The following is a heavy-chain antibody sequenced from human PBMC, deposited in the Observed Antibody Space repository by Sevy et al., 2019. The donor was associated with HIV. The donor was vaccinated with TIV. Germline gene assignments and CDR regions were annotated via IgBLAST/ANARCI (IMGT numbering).Heavy chain of an antibody. J-gene: IGHJ4*02. V-gene: IGHV3-23*01. Sequence: GGSLRLSCAASGFSFSNYAMGWVRQTPGKGLEWFSAITDGGGDTYHADSVKDRFTISRDNSKNVLFLQMNSLRADDTALYYCAKGSAASRPYYFDYWGQGTLVTVSS. CDR1: GFSFSNYA. D-gene: IGHD2-2*01. CDR2: ITDGGGDT. CDR3: AKGSAASRPYYFDY.